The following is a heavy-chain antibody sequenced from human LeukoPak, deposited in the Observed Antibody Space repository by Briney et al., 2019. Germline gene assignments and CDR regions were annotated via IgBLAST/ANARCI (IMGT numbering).Heavy chain of an antibody. CDR2: ISGSGGST. CDR3: AKGAPNYDFWSGYYMDV. Sequence: GGSLRLSCAASGFTFSSYAMSWVRQAPGKGLEWVSAISGSGGSTYYADSVKGRFTISRDNSKNTLYLQMNSLRAEDTAVYYCAKGAPNYDFWSGYYMDVWGKGTTVTVSS. CDR1: GFTFSSYA. V-gene: IGHV3-23*01. J-gene: IGHJ6*03. D-gene: IGHD3-3*01.